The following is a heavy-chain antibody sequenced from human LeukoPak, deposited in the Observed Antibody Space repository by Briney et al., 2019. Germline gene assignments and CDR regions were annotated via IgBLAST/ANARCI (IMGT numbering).Heavy chain of an antibody. D-gene: IGHD6-19*01. Sequence: RGGSLRLSCAASGFTVSSNYMSWVRQAPGKGLQWVSVIYSGGSTYYADSVKGRFTISRHNSKNTLYLQMNSLRAEDTAVYYCARAAVADLYYFDYWGQGTLVTVSS. CDR3: ARAAVADLYYFDY. CDR2: IYSGGST. J-gene: IGHJ4*02. CDR1: GFTVSSNY. V-gene: IGHV3-53*04.